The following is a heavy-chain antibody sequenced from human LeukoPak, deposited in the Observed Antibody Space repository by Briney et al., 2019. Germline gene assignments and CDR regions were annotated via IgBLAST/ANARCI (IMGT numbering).Heavy chain of an antibody. CDR1: GYSFTNTF. V-gene: IGHV5-51*01. J-gene: IGHJ4*02. CDR3: ARPIAAAGTDLGY. CDR2: IYPGDSDT. D-gene: IGHD6-13*01. Sequence: GESLKISCKASGYSFTNTFIGWVRQMPGKGLEWMGIIYPGDSDTRYSPSFQGQVTISVDKSVTTAYLQWSSLRASDTAMYYCARPIAAAGTDLGYWGQGTLVTVPS.